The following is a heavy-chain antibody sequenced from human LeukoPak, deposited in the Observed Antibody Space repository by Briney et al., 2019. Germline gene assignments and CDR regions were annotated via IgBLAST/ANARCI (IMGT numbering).Heavy chain of an antibody. Sequence: SETLSLTCTVSGAAISNSDFYWGWIRQPPGKGLEWIGTLYYGGSPLYNASLTSRVSMSVETSKNQFSLRLSSVTAADTAVYYCARVNDCSGSSCFSRWFDPWGQGTLITVSS. D-gene: IGHD2-15*01. CDR2: LYYGGSP. CDR3: ARVNDCSGSSCFSRWFDP. CDR1: GAAISNSDFY. J-gene: IGHJ5*02. V-gene: IGHV4-39*07.